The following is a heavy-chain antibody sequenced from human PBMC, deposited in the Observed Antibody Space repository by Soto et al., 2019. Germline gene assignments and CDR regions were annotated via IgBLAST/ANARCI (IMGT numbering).Heavy chain of an antibody. J-gene: IGHJ4*02. V-gene: IGHV1-69*12. CDR3: ARESRYCSGGSCYFLPGIDY. Sequence: QVQLVQSGAEVKKPGSSVKVSCKASGGTFSSYAISWVRQAPGQGLEWMGGMIPIFGTANYAQKFQGRVTITADESTSTADMELSSLRSEDTAVYYCARESRYCSGGSCYFLPGIDYWGQGTLVTVSS. CDR2: MIPIFGTA. D-gene: IGHD2-15*01. CDR1: GGTFSSYA.